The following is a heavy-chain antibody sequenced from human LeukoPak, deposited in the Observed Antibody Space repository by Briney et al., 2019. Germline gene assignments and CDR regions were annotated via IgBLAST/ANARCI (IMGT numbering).Heavy chain of an antibody. V-gene: IGHV3-23*01. CDR1: GFPFSCYA. CDR3: AKDYHYYGSGSYLTDY. D-gene: IGHD3-10*01. Sequence: GGSLRLSCAASGFPFSCYAMIWVRQAPEEGLEWVSAISGSGGSTYYADSVKGRFTISRDNSKNTMYLQMNSLRAEDTAVYYCAKDYHYYGSGSYLTDYWGQGTLVTVSS. J-gene: IGHJ4*02. CDR2: ISGSGGST.